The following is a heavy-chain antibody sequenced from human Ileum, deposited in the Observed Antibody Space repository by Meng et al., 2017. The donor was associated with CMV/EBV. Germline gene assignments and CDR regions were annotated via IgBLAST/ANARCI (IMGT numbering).Heavy chain of an antibody. V-gene: IGHV4-34*01. D-gene: IGHD3-3*01. CDR1: GGSFSGYY. CDR3: ARRYYDFWSGYPYYFDY. CDR2: INHSGST. J-gene: IGHJ4*02. Sequence: GSLRLSCAVYGGSFSGYYWSWIRQPPGKGLEWIGEINHSGSTNYNPSLKSRVTISVDTSKNQFSQELSSVTAADTAVYYCARRYYDFWSGYPYYFDYWGQGTLVTVSS.